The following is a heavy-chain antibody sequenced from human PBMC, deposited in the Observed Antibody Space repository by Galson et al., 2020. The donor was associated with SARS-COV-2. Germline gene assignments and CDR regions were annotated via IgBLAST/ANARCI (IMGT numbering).Heavy chain of an antibody. CDR2: ISSKRNDWQ. CDR3: VREWID. V-gene: IGHV3-30*03. D-gene: IGHD5-12*01. J-gene: IGHJ4*02. Sequence: GGSLRLSCATSGFSFEDFAMHWIRQSPDRGLEWVAFISSKRNDWQFYGDFVKGRFIVSRDNSKNTVYLQMNSLGPEDTAMYYCVREWIDWGQGTLVTVSS. CDR1: GFSFEDFA.